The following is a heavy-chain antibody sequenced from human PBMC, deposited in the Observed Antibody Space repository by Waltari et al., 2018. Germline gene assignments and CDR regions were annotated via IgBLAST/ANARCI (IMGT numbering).Heavy chain of an antibody. D-gene: IGHD6-13*01. V-gene: IGHV4-38-2*01. CDR3: ARRIAAAGNFDY. CDR1: GYSISSGYY. Sequence: QVQLQESGPGLVKPSATLSLTCAVSGYSISSGYYWGWIRQPPGKGLEWIGSIYHSGSTYYNPSLKSRVTISVDTSKNQFSLKLSSVTAADTAVYYCARRIAAAGNFDYWGQGTLVTVSS. CDR2: IYHSGST. J-gene: IGHJ4*02.